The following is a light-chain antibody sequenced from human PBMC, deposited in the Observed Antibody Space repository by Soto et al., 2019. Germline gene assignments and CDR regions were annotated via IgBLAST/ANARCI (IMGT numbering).Light chain of an antibody. Sequence: QSVLTQPPSVSGAPGRTVTISCTGSDSNIGAGFNVHWYQHLPGSAPKLLIYSDNRRPSGVPDRFSGSQSGTSASLAISGLQAEDEGDYYCQSSDSDLTASDVFGTGTKVTVL. CDR2: SDN. V-gene: IGLV1-40*01. CDR1: DSNIGAGFN. J-gene: IGLJ1*01. CDR3: QSSDSDLTASDV.